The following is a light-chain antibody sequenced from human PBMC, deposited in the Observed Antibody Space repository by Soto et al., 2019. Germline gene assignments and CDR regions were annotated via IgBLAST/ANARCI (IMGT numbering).Light chain of an antibody. Sequence: EIVLTQSPGTLSLSPGERATLSSRASQSVRSNFLAWYQQQPGPAPRLLIYGSSNRATGIPDRFSGSGSGTDFTLTITRPEDDDFAMYYCQRYDSLRTFGQGTKVDIK. J-gene: IGKJ1*01. V-gene: IGKV3-20*01. CDR3: QRYDSLRT. CDR1: QSVRSNF. CDR2: GSS.